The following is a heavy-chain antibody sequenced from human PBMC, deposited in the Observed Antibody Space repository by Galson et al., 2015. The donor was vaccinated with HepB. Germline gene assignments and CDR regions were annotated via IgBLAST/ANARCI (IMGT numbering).Heavy chain of an antibody. CDR3: ARTRGAAAGIFDY. Sequence: SLRLSCAASGFTFSSYWMHWVRQAPGKGLVWVSRINSDGTYITYADSVKGRFTISRDNAKNTLYLQMNSPRAEDTALYYCARTRGAAAGIFDYWGQGPLVTVSS. CDR1: GFTFSSYW. CDR2: INSDGTYI. D-gene: IGHD6-13*01. V-gene: IGHV3-74*01. J-gene: IGHJ4*02.